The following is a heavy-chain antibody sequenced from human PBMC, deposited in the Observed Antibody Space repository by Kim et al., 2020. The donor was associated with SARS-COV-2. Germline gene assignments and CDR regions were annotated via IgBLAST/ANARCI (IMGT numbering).Heavy chain of an antibody. CDR2: IWYDGSNK. Sequence: GGSLRLSCAASGFTFSSYAMHWVRQAPGKGLEWVAVIWYDGSNKYYADSVKGRFTISRDNSKNTLYLQMNSLRAEDTAVYYCAKDKGYSSSWDYYYGMDVWGQGTTVTVSS. CDR1: GFTFSSYA. D-gene: IGHD6-13*01. J-gene: IGHJ6*02. V-gene: IGHV3-33*06. CDR3: AKDKGYSSSWDYYYGMDV.